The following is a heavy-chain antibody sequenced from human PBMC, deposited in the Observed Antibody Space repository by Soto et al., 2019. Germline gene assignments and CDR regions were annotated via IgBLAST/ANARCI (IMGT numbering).Heavy chain of an antibody. Sequence: QVQLVQSGAEVKKPGSSVKVSCKASGGTFSSYTISWVRQAPGQGLEWMGRIIPILGIANYAQKFQGRVTITADKSTSTAYMELSSLRSEDTAVYYCAIASRGGGAFDIWGQGTMVTVSS. CDR1: GGTFSSYT. CDR2: IIPILGIA. CDR3: AIASRGGGAFDI. J-gene: IGHJ3*02. V-gene: IGHV1-69*02. D-gene: IGHD3-10*01.